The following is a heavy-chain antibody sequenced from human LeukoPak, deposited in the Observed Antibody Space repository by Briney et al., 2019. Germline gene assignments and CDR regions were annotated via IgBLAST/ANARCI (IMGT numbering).Heavy chain of an antibody. D-gene: IGHD6-13*01. J-gene: IGHJ1*01. Sequence: ASVKVSCKASGYTFTSYGINWVRQAPGKGLEWMGWIWAYNGNKNYAQKFQGRVTMTTDTSTSTAYMELRSLRSDDTAVYYCARVDSSSWYSHGDEYFQHWGQGTLVTVSS. CDR1: GYTFTSYG. CDR2: IWAYNGNK. CDR3: ARVDSSSWYSHGDEYFQH. V-gene: IGHV1-18*01.